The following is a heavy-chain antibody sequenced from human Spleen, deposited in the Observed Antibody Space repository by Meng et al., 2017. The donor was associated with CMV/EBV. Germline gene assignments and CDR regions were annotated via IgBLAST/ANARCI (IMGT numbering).Heavy chain of an antibody. CDR2: VYNSGST. Sequence: SETLSLTCAVSGGSISSSTYYWGWIRQPPGKGLEWIGSVYNSGSTYYDPSLKSRVTISVDTSNNQFSLKLSAVTAADTAVYYCARSRGGFRDTRTLDYWGQGSLVTVSS. V-gene: IGHV4-39*07. J-gene: IGHJ4*02. CDR3: ARSRGGFRDTRTLDY. D-gene: IGHD3-10*01. CDR1: GGSISSSTYY.